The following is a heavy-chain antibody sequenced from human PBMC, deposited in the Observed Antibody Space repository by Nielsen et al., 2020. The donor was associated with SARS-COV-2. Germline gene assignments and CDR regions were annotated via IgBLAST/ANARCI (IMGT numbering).Heavy chain of an antibody. V-gene: IGHV3-11*03. J-gene: IGHJ6*02. Sequence: GESLKISCAASGFSFSDSFMGWIRQAPGKGLEWVSYISSSSYFTNYAESVKGRFTISRDNAKKSLYLQMDSLRAEDTAVYYCARGRRFRGVSTSDVWGQGTTVTVSS. CDR2: ISSSSYFT. CDR1: GFSFSDSF. CDR3: ARGRRFRGVSTSDV. D-gene: IGHD3-10*01.